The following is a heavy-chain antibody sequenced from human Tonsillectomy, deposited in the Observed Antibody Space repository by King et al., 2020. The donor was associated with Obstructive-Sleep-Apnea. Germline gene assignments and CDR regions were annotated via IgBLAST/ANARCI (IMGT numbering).Heavy chain of an antibody. J-gene: IGHJ5*02. Sequence: VQLVESGGGVVQPGRSLRLSCAASGFTFSSYGMHWVRQAPGKGLEWVAVISYDGSNKYYAESVKGRFTISRDNSKNTLYLQMNSLRAEDTAVYYCAKDQGADYGAGLDPWGQGTLVTVSS. V-gene: IGHV3-30*18. D-gene: IGHD4-17*01. CDR2: ISYDGSNK. CDR3: AKDQGADYGAGLDP. CDR1: GFTFSSYG.